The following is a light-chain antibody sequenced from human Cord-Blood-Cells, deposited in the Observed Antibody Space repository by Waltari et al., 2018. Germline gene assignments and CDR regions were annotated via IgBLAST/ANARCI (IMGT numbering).Light chain of an antibody. J-gene: IGLJ1*01. CDR2: EVS. Sequence: QSALTQPASVSGSPGQSITISCTGTSSDVGSYNLVSWYQQHPGKAPKLMIYEVSKRPSGVSNRCSGSNSGNTASLTISGLQAEDEADYYCCSYAGSSTYVFGTGTKVTVL. CDR1: SSDVGSYNL. V-gene: IGLV2-23*02. CDR3: CSYAGSSTYV.